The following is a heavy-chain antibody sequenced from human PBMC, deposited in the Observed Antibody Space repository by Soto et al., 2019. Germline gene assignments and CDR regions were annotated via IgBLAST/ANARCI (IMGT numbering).Heavy chain of an antibody. V-gene: IGHV6-1*01. D-gene: IGHD2-2*01. CDR3: AREYCSSTSCYFGWFDP. J-gene: IGHJ5*02. CDR2: TYYRSKWYN. Sequence: SQTLSLTCAISGDSVSSNTATWNWIRQSPSRGLEWLGRTYYRSKWYNDYAVSVKSRITIKPDTSKNQFSLQLNSVTPEDTAVYYCAREYCSSTSCYFGWFDPWGQGTLVTVSS. CDR1: GDSVSSNTAT.